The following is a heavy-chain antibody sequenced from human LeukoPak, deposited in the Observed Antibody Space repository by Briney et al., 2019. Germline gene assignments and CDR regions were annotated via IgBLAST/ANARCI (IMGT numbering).Heavy chain of an antibody. Sequence: GGSLRLSCAASGFTFTNSAMNWVRQAPGKGLEWVSSISGSGGGSYFADSVKGRFTISRDNSKNTLYLQMNSLRAEDTAVYYCAKDRSAYSYGFLDYWGQGTLVTVSS. CDR3: AKDRSAYSYGFLDY. D-gene: IGHD5-18*01. V-gene: IGHV3-23*01. CDR2: ISGSGGGS. J-gene: IGHJ4*02. CDR1: GFTFTNSA.